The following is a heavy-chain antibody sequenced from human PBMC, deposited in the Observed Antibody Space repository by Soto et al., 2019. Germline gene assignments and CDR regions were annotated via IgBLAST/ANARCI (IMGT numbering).Heavy chain of an antibody. CDR1: GFNFGVFG. D-gene: IGHD6-19*01. J-gene: IGHJ4*02. CDR2: LSYEGSEE. CDR3: ALTRRSALLEVAGPGFEY. Sequence: PGGSLRLSCAASGFNFGVFGMHWVRQAPGKALEWLSVLSYEGSEEYYADSVRGRFTISRDNSKNTLFLQMDSLSVDDTGVYYCALTRRSALLEVAGPGFEYWGQGTLVTVSS. V-gene: IGHV3-30*03.